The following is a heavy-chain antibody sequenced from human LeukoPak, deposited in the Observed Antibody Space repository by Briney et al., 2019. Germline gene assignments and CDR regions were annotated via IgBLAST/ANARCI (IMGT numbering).Heavy chain of an antibody. J-gene: IGHJ4*02. CDR3: VRDLILVWAPGDEFDY. Sequence: PGVSLRLSCAASGFTFSSYWMHGVRQAPGKGLEGVSRINEDASIITYADSVKGRCTISRDNAKNTLYLQMNSLSAENTAVYYCVRDLILVWAPGDEFDYWGQGTLVTVSS. CDR1: GFTFSSYW. CDR2: INEDASII. V-gene: IGHV3-74*01. D-gene: IGHD2-8*01.